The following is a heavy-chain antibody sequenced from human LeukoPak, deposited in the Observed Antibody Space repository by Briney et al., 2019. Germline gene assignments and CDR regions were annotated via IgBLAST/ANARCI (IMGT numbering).Heavy chain of an antibody. CDR1: GFTFSSYA. CDR2: ISGSGGST. J-gene: IGHJ5*02. D-gene: IGHD3-3*01. Sequence: GGSLRLSCAASGFTFSSYAMSWVRQAPGKGLEWVSAISGSGGSTYYADSVKGRFTISRDNSKNTLYLQMNSLRAEDTAVYYCAKVVDFWSGYPSSDPWGQGTLVTLSS. CDR3: AKVVDFWSGYPSSDP. V-gene: IGHV3-23*01.